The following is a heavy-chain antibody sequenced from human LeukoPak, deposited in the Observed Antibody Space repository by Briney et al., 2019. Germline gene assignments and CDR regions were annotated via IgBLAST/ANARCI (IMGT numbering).Heavy chain of an antibody. J-gene: IGHJ3*02. V-gene: IGHV3-NL1*01. D-gene: IGHD3-3*01. CDR3: AKEGDDFWSGNSDAFDI. Sequence: GSLRLSCAASGFYSMNWVRQAPGKGLEWVSSDSVKGRFTISRDNSKNTLYLQMNSLRAEDTAVYYCAKEGDDFWSGNSDAFDIWGQGTMVTVSS. CDR1: GFYS.